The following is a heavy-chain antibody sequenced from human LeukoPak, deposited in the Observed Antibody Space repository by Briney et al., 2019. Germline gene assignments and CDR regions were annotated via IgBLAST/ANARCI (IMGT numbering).Heavy chain of an antibody. V-gene: IGHV4-59*12. J-gene: IGHJ6*03. Sequence: PSETLSLTCTVSGGSISSYYWSWIRQPPGKGLEWIGYIYYSGSTNYNPSLKSRVTISVDTSKNQFSLKLSSVTAADTAVYYCAGRMVRGVYYYYYYMDVWGKGTTVTISS. CDR3: AGRMVRGVYYYYYYMDV. CDR1: GGSISSYY. D-gene: IGHD3-10*01. CDR2: IYYSGST.